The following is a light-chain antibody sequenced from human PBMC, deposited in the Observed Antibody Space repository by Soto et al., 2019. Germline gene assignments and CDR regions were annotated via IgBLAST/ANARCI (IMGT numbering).Light chain of an antibody. J-gene: IGKJ1*01. CDR3: QQRSNWPPWT. Sequence: EIVLTQSPATLSLSPGEGATLSCRASQTISSYLAWYQQKPGQAPRLLIYDASDRATGIPARFSGSGSGTDFTLTISSLEPEDSAVYYCQQRSNWPPWTFGQGTKVDIK. CDR2: DAS. CDR1: QTISSY. V-gene: IGKV3-11*01.